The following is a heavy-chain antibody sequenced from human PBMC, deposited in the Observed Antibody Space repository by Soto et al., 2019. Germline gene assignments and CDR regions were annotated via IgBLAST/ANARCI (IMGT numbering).Heavy chain of an antibody. V-gene: IGHV4-39*01. Sequence: QLQLQESGPGLVKPSETLSLTCTVSGGSIRSSTYYWGWIRQSPGKGLEWIGCIFYTGSTYYSPSLKSRVTISLDASKNKFSLDLRSVTAADTAVYYCVHDASGSYQNDYCGQGNLVTVSS. CDR2: IFYTGST. D-gene: IGHD3-10*01. CDR1: GGSIRSSTYY. CDR3: VHDASGSYQNDY. J-gene: IGHJ4*02.